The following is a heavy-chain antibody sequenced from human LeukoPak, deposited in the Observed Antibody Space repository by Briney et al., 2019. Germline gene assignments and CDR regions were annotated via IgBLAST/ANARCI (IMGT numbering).Heavy chain of an antibody. CDR3: ASFYSGYDVLDY. CDR2: IYHSGST. Sequence: PSQTLSLTCAVSGGSISSGGYSWGWIRQPPGKGLEWIGYIYHSGSTYYNPSLKSRVTISVDRSKNQFSLKLSSVTAADTAVYYCASFYSGYDVLDYWGQGTLVTVSS. J-gene: IGHJ4*02. CDR1: GGSISSGGYS. D-gene: IGHD5-12*01. V-gene: IGHV4-30-2*01.